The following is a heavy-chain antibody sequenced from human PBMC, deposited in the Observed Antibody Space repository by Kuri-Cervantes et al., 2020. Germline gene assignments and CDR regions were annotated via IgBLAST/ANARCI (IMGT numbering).Heavy chain of an antibody. V-gene: IGHV3-23*01. CDR2: ISGSGGST. CDR3: AKRRDGAIDY. J-gene: IGHJ4*02. Sequence: LSLTCAVYGGSFSGYYWSWVRQAPGKGLEWVPAISGSGGSTYYADPVKGRFTISRDTSNNTLYLQMNSLRAEDTAVYYCAKRRDGAIDYWGQGTLVTVSS. CDR1: GGSFSGYY. D-gene: IGHD3-10*01.